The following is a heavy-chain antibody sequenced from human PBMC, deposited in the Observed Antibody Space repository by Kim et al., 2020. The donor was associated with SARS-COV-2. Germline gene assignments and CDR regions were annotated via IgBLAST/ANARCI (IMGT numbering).Heavy chain of an antibody. J-gene: IGHJ4*02. CDR3: ARDMIPTVYDY. CDR2: VNAANDET. Sequence: ASVKVSCKASGYTFKSYPIHWVRQAPGQRLEWMGWVNAANDETKYSQKFQGRVTITRDTSANTAYMDLRRLTFEDTAIYYCARDMIPTVYDYWGQGTLGT. V-gene: IGHV1-3*01. CDR1: GYTFKSYP. D-gene: IGHD3-16*01.